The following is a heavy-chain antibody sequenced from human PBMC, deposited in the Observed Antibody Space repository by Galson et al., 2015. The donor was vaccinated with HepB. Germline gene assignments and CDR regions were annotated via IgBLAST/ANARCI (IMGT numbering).Heavy chain of an antibody. Sequence: SMRLPCAAPRLSLSGSATHWVRQASGNGPARVGRIRSKMSNYATEYVPSLKGRLTISRDDSKNTAYLHMNSLKTEDTAVYYCLTLVDFSWYSSRWGRGTPVTVSA. V-gene: IGHV3-73*01. D-gene: IGHD2-2*01. J-gene: IGHJ1*01. CDR3: LTLVDFSWYSSR. CDR2: IRSKMSNYAT. CDR1: RLSLSGSA.